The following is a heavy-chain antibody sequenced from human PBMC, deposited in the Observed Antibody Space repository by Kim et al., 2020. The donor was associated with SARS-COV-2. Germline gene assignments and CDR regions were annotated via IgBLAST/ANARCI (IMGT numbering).Heavy chain of an antibody. CDR1: GFTFSSYA. J-gene: IGHJ4*02. D-gene: IGHD6-19*01. Sequence: GGSLRLSCAASGFTFSSYAMSWVRQAPGKGLEWVSAISGSGGSTYYADSVKGRFTISRDNSKNTLYLQMNSLRAEDTAVYYCAKDVSRIGLYSSGSNWGQGTLVTVSS. V-gene: IGHV3-23*01. CDR3: AKDVSRIGLYSSGSN. CDR2: ISGSGGST.